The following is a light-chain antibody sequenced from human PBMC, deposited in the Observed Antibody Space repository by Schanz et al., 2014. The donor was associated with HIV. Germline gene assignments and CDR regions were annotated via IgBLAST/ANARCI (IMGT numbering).Light chain of an antibody. Sequence: QSALTQPASVSGSPGQSITISCTGTSSDIGAYNYVSWYQQYPGKAPKLMIYDVNNRPSGVSNRFSGSKSGNTASLTISGLQAEDEADYYCSSYTTSSTPNYVFGPGTKLTVL. CDR2: DVN. J-gene: IGLJ1*01. V-gene: IGLV2-14*01. CDR3: SSYTTSSTPNYV. CDR1: SSDIGAYNY.